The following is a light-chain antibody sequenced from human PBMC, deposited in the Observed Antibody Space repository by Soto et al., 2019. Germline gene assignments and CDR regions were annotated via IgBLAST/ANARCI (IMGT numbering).Light chain of an antibody. J-gene: IGKJ4*01. CDR2: DAS. V-gene: IGKV1-33*01. Sequence: DIVMTQSPSSLSASVGDRVTITCQASQDIKNYLNWYQQKSGKAPKLLIYDASDLETGVPSRFSGSGSGTDFTFTINSLQPEDIATYYCQQYDNLPLTFGGGTKVEIK. CDR1: QDIKNY. CDR3: QQYDNLPLT.